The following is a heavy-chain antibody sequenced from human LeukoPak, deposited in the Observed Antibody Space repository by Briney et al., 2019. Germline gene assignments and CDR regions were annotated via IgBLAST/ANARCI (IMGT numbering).Heavy chain of an antibody. CDR1: GFTFSNFG. Sequence: GRSLRVSCAASGFTFSNFGMHWVRQPPGKGLGWVAVTSYDGYNRWYADSVKGRFTISRDTSKNTLHLQMNSLRAEDTAVYYCARDSPLITATGSRYFQYWGQGTLVTVPS. J-gene: IGHJ1*01. CDR2: TSYDGYNR. V-gene: IGHV3-30*03. D-gene: IGHD6-13*01. CDR3: ARDSPLITATGSRYFQY.